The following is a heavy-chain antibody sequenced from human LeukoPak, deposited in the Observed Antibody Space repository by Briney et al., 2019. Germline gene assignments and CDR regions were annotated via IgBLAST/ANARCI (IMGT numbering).Heavy chain of an antibody. CDR1: GGSFSGYY. J-gene: IGHJ3*02. CDR3: ATDGYTALDAFDI. D-gene: IGHD5-24*01. CDR2: INHSGST. V-gene: IGHV4-34*01. Sequence: SETLSLTCAVYGGSFSGYYWGWIRQPPGKGLEWIGEINHSGSTNYNPSLKSRVTISVDTSKNQFSLKLSSVTAADTAVYYCATDGYTALDAFDIWGQGTMVTVSS.